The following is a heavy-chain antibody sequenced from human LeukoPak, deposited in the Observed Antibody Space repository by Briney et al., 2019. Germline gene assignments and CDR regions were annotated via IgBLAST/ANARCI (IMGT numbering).Heavy chain of an antibody. V-gene: IGHV4-38-2*02. CDR3: ARNPGSGSGSYYYYYYGMDV. CDR1: GYSISSNYC. Sequence: PSETLSLTCTVSGYSISSNYCWGWIRQPPGKGLEWIGSIYHSGSTYYNPFLKSRVTISVDTSKNQFSLKLSSVTAADTAVYYCARNPGSGSGSYYYYYYGMDVWGQGTTVTVSS. CDR2: IYHSGST. J-gene: IGHJ6*02. D-gene: IGHD3-10*01.